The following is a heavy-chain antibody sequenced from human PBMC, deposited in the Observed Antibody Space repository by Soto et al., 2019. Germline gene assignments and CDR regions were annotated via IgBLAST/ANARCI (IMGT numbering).Heavy chain of an antibody. CDR2: IYYSGST. V-gene: IGHV4-59*08. D-gene: IGHD3-3*01. J-gene: IGHJ6*03. CDR1: GGSISSYY. Sequence: SETLSLTCTVSGGSISSYYWSWIRQPPGKGLEWIGYIYYSGSTNYNPSLKSRVTISVDTSKNQFSLKLSSVTAADTAVYYCARRAEWLLAGYYYYYMDVWGKGTTVTVSS. CDR3: ARRAEWLLAGYYYYYMDV.